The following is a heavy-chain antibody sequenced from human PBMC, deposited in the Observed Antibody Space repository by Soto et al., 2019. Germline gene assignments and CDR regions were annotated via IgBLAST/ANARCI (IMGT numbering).Heavy chain of an antibody. D-gene: IGHD5-18*01. CDR1: GFTFSSYA. CDR3: AKARIRGYGLDAFDN. Sequence: SGGSLRLSCAASGFTFSSYAMSWVRQAPGKGLEWVSAISGSGGSTYYADSVKGRFTISRDNSKNTLYLQMNSLRAEDTAVYYCAKARIRGYGLDAFDNWFQGTMASV. J-gene: IGHJ3*02. CDR2: ISGSGGST. V-gene: IGHV3-23*01.